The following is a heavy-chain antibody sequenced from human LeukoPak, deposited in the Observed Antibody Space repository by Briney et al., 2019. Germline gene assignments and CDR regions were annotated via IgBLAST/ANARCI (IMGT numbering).Heavy chain of an antibody. D-gene: IGHD3-10*01. CDR1: GFTFSDYY. CDR2: ISGDSDTM. CDR3: ARQRFGQYFDY. V-gene: IGHV3-11*01. Sequence: KPGGSLRLSCAASGFTFSDYYMSWIRQAPGKGLEWFSYISGDSDTMYYADSVKGRFTISRDNAKKSLYLQMNSLRPEDTAVYYCARQRFGQYFDYWGQGTLVTFSS. J-gene: IGHJ4*02.